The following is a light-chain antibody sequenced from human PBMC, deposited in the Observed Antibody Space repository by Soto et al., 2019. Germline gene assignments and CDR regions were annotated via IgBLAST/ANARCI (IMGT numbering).Light chain of an antibody. CDR2: GAS. V-gene: IGKV3-20*01. J-gene: IGKJ1*01. CDR3: QQYGSSPPWT. CDR1: QNVANY. Sequence: EIVLTQSPGTLSLSPGERATLSCRASQNVANYLDWYQQKPGQAPRLLIYGASSRATGIPDRFSGSGPGTDFTLTISRLEPEDFAVYYCQQYGSSPPWTFGQGTKVDIK.